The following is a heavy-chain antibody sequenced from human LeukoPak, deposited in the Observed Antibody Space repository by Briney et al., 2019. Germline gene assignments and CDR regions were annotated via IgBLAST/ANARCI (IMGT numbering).Heavy chain of an antibody. CDR1: GYTFTGYY. CDR3: AGSGFVVVVAAIKENSWFDP. J-gene: IGHJ5*02. D-gene: IGHD2-15*01. Sequence: ASVKVSCKASGYTFTGYYMHWVRQAPGQGLEWMGWINPNSGGTNYAQKFQGRVTMTRDTSISTAYMELSRLRSDDTAVYYCAGSGFVVVVAAIKENSWFDPWGQGTLVTVSS. CDR2: INPNSGGT. V-gene: IGHV1-2*02.